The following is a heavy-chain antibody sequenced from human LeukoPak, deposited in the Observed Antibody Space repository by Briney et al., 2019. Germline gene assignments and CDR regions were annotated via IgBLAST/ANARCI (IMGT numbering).Heavy chain of an antibody. Sequence: GGSLRLSCAASGFTFSSYAMSWVRQAPGKGLEWVSAISGSGGSTYYADSVKGRFTISRDNAKNSLYLQMNSLRAEDTAVYYCASTEEQPTYYYDSSGYSYWGQGTLVTVSS. J-gene: IGHJ4*02. CDR2: ISGSGGST. V-gene: IGHV3-23*01. CDR3: ASTEEQPTYYYDSSGYSY. CDR1: GFTFSSYA. D-gene: IGHD3-22*01.